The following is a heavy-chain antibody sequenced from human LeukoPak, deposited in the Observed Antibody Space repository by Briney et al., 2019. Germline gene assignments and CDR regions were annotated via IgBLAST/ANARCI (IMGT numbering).Heavy chain of an antibody. V-gene: IGHV1-2*02. CDR3: ARPTHRLTVTTAIDY. D-gene: IGHD4-17*01. J-gene: IGHJ4*02. CDR2: INPKNGAT. CDR1: GYTFTGFY. Sequence: GASVKVSCKPSGYTFTGFYIHWVRQAPGQGPQWMGWINPKNGATKYSQNFRGRVTMTRDTSIDTAYMELSSLTSDDTAIYYCARPTHRLTVTTAIDYWGQGTLVTVS.